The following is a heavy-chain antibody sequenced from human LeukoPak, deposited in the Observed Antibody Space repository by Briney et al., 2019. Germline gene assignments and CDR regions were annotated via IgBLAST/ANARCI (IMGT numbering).Heavy chain of an antibody. CDR3: ARDLIAGSGYYSYFDY. Sequence: PGGSLRLSCAASVFTFCSYGMHWVRQAPGKGLEWVAVIWYDGSNEYYADSVKGRFTISRDNSKNTLYLQMNSLRAEDTAVYYCARDLIAGSGYYSYFDYWRQGTLVTVSS. D-gene: IGHD3-10*01. CDR1: VFTFCSYG. V-gene: IGHV3-33*01. J-gene: IGHJ4*02. CDR2: IWYDGSNE.